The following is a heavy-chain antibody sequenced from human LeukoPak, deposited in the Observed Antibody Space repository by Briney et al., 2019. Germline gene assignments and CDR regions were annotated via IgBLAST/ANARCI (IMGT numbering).Heavy chain of an antibody. CDR2: IKQDGSEK. CDR1: GFTLSRYW. CDR3: ARVVSYYDSSCRVTDAFDI. J-gene: IGHJ3*02. D-gene: IGHD3-22*01. Sequence: GGSLRLSCAASGFTLSRYWMSWVGQAPGKGLEWVANIKQDGSEKYYVDSVKGRFTISRDNAKNSLYLQLNSLRAEDSAVYYCARVVSYYDSSCRVTDAFDIWGQGTMVTVSS. V-gene: IGHV3-7*01.